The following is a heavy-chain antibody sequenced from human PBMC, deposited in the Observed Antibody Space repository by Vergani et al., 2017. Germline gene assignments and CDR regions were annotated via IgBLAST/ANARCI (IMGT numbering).Heavy chain of an antibody. J-gene: IGHJ5*02. V-gene: IGHV1-24*01. CDR1: GYTLTELS. CDR2: FDPEDGET. D-gene: IGHD5-12*01. Sequence: QVQLVQSGAEVKKPGASVKVSCKVSGYTLTELSMHWVRQAPGKGLEWMGGFDPEDGETIYAQKFQGRVTMTEDTSTDTAYMELSSLRSEDTAVYYWATFLLIRVATMNWFDPWGQGTLVTVSS. CDR3: ATFLLIRVATMNWFDP.